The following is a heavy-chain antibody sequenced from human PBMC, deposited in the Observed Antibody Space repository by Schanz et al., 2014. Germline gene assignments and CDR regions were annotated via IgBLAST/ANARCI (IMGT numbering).Heavy chain of an antibody. CDR3: AKDTGYCHGGACYCFEY. D-gene: IGHD2-8*02. J-gene: IGHJ4*02. V-gene: IGHV3-30*18. Sequence: QVQLVESGGGVVQPGRSRRLSCEASGFTFSSYGMHWVRQAPGKGLEWVALISYDGSSKNHADSVQGRFTISRDNSKNALYLQMDSLRAEDTAVYFCAKDTGYCHGGACYCFEYWGLGILVTVAS. CDR1: GFTFSSYG. CDR2: ISYDGSSK.